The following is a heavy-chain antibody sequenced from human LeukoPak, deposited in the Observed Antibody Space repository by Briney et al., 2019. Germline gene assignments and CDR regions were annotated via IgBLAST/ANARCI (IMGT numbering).Heavy chain of an antibody. J-gene: IGHJ4*02. Sequence: GGSLRLSCAASGFIFSTYSMKWVRQAPGKGLEWVSYISSSSSTIYYADSVRGRYTISRDNAKNSLYLQMNSLRVEDTAVYYCAGDNWGPDYWGQGILVTVSS. CDR2: ISSSSSTI. D-gene: IGHD7-27*01. V-gene: IGHV3-48*04. CDR1: GFIFSTYS. CDR3: AGDNWGPDY.